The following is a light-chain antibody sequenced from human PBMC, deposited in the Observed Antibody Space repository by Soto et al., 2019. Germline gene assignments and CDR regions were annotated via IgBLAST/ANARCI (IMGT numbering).Light chain of an antibody. CDR3: QQYSSSRT. Sequence: DIVLTQSPGTLSLSPGERSTLYCSASQSVSSNHLAWYQQKPGQAPRLLIYGGSSRATGIPVRFSGSGSETDFTLTITRLEPEDFAMYYCQQYSSSRTFGQGTKVDIK. J-gene: IGKJ1*01. CDR2: GGS. CDR1: QSVSSNH. V-gene: IGKV3-20*01.